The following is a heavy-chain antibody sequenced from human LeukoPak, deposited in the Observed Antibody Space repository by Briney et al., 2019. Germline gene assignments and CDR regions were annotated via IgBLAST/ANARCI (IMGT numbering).Heavy chain of an antibody. CDR3: VDGFWSGSN. CDR2: INHSGST. V-gene: IGHV4-34*01. Sequence: SETLSLTCTVYRGSYIGYYWTWIRQPPGKGLEWIGEINHSGSTHYNPSLKSRVTISVDTSKNQFSLNLISVTAADTAVYYCVDGFWSGSNWGQGTLVTVSS. J-gene: IGHJ4*02. CDR1: RGSYIGYY. D-gene: IGHD3-3*01.